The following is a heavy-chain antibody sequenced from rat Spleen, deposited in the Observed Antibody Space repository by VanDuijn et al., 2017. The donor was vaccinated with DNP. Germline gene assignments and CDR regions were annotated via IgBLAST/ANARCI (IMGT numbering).Heavy chain of an antibody. Sequence: EVQLVESGGGLVQPGRSLKLSCAASGFTFSNYGMAWVRQAPTKGLEWVASITNSGGSTYYRDSVKGRFTISRDNAKSTLYLQMDSLRSEDTATYYCTTAPSLAWGQGTSVTVSS. CDR2: ITNSGGST. D-gene: IGHD3-1*01. V-gene: IGHV5-27*01. CDR1: GFTFSNYG. CDR3: TTAPSLA. J-gene: IGHJ4*01.